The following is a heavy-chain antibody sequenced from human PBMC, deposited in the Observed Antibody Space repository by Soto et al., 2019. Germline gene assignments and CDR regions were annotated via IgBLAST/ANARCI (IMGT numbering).Heavy chain of an antibody. CDR2: ISGSGGST. V-gene: IGHV3-23*01. Sequence: PVGSLRLSCASSVCTFSSYAMSCVRQSPGKGLEWVSAISGSGGSTYYADSVKGRFTISRDNSKNTLYLQMNSLRAEDTAVYYCAKGLAVVVDATTPFDYWGQGTLVNVSA. J-gene: IGHJ4*02. CDR1: VCTFSSYA. D-gene: IGHD2-15*01. CDR3: AKGLAVVVDATTPFDY.